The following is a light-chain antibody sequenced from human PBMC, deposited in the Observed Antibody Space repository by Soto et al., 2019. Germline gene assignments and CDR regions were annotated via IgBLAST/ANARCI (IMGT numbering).Light chain of an antibody. V-gene: IGKV1-5*03. CDR1: QTISSW. CDR3: QHYNSYSEA. J-gene: IGKJ1*01. CDR2: KAS. Sequence: DMQMTQSPSTLSGSVGDRVTITCPASQTISSWLAWYQQKPGKAPKLLIYKASTLKSGVPSRFSGSGSGTEFTLTISSLQPDDFGTYYGQHYNSYSEAFGQGTKVELK.